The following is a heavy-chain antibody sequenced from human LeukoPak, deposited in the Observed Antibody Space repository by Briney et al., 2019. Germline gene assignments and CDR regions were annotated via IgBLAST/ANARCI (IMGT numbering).Heavy chain of an antibody. J-gene: IGHJ5*02. V-gene: IGHV1-69*13. Sequence: ASVKVSCKASGRTFSSYAISWVRQAPGQGLEWMGGIIPIFGTANYAQKFQGRVTITADESTTTAYMELSSLRSEDTAVYYCARGTDSSGWYNWFDPWGQGTLVTVSS. CDR3: ARGTDSSGWYNWFDP. CDR2: IIPIFGTA. D-gene: IGHD6-19*01. CDR1: GRTFSSYA.